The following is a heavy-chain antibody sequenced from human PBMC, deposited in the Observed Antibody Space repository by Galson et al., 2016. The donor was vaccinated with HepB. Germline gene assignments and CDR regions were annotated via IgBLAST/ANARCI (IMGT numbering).Heavy chain of an antibody. D-gene: IGHD2-15*01. CDR1: GYSFTNYW. CDR3: ARQGYCSGGRCYTYYFDY. J-gene: IGHJ4*02. V-gene: IGHV5-10-1*01. CDR2: IDPSDSYT. Sequence: QSGAEVKKPGESLRISCKGSGYSFTNYWISWVRQMPGKGLEWMGRIDPSDSYTNYSPSFHGHVTFSADKSISTAYLQWSSLKASDTAMYYCARQGYCSGGRCYTYYFDYWGQGTPVTVSS.